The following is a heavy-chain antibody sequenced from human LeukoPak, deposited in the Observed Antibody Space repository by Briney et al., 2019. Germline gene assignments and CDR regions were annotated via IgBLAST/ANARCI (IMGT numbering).Heavy chain of an antibody. J-gene: IGHJ4*02. CDR3: ARPRDNRYFDWLSFDY. CDR2: IYPGDSDT. Sequence: GESLKISCKGSGYTFTSSWIGWVRQMPGKGLEWMGIIYPGDSDTRYSPSLQGQVTISADKSISTAYLQWSSLKASDTAIYYCARPRDNRYFDWLSFDYWGQGTLVTVSS. V-gene: IGHV5-51*01. CDR1: GYTFTSSW. D-gene: IGHD3-9*01.